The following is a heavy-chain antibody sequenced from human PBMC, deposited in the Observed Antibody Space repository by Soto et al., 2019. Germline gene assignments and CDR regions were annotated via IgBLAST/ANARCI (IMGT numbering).Heavy chain of an antibody. CDR1: GGSISSYY. Sequence: QVQLQESGPGLVKPSETLSLTCTVSGGSISSYYWSWIRQPPGKGLEWIGYIYYSGNTNYNPSLKSRVTISVDTSKNQFSLKLSSVTAADTAVYYCARDSRTFSYYYGMDVWGQGTTVTVSS. V-gene: IGHV4-59*01. CDR2: IYYSGNT. CDR3: ARDSRTFSYYYGMDV. J-gene: IGHJ6*02.